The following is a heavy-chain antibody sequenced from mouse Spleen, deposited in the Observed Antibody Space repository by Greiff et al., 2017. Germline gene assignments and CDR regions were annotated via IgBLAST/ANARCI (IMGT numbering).Heavy chain of an antibody. V-gene: IGHV5-9*04. D-gene: IGHD1-1*01. CDR3: ARQELLRFSFDY. CDR1: GFTFSSYA. Sequence: EVNVVESGGGLVKLGGSLKLSCAASGFTFSSYAMSWVRQTPEKRLEWVATISSGGGNTYYPDSVKGRFTISRDNAKNTLYLQMSSLKSEDTAMYYCARQELLRFSFDYWGQGTTLTVSS. J-gene: IGHJ2*01. CDR2: ISSGGGNT.